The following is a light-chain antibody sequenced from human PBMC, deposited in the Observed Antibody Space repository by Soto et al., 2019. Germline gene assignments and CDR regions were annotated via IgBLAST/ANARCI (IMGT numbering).Light chain of an antibody. CDR2: GAS. CDR1: QSVSSSF. Sequence: EIVLTQSPGTLSLSPGERATLSCRASQSVSSSFLAWYQQKPGQAPRLHIYGASSRATGIPDRFSGSGSGTDFTITISRLESEDFAVYYCQQYGSSPMYTFGQGTKLEIK. V-gene: IGKV3-20*01. CDR3: QQYGSSPMYT. J-gene: IGKJ2*01.